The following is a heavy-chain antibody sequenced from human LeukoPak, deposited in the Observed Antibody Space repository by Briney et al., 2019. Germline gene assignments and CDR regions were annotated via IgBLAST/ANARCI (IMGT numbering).Heavy chain of an antibody. CDR3: ARDNYYDFWSAYPNAGSV. Sequence: ASVKVSCKASGGTFSSYTISWVRQAPGQGLEWMGRIIPVLGIANYAQKFQGRVTITTDESTSTAYMELSSLRSEDTAVYYCARDNYYDFWSAYPNAGSVWGKGTTVTVSS. J-gene: IGHJ6*04. CDR1: GGTFSSYT. D-gene: IGHD3-3*01. CDR2: IIPVLGIA. V-gene: IGHV1-69*16.